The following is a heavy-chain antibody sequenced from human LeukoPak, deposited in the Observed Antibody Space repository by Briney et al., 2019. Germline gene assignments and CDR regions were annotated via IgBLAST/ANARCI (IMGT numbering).Heavy chain of an antibody. Sequence: GGSLRLSCAASGFSFSSYSMNWVRQAPGKGLEWVANINLGGSAKLYVDSVKGRFTISRDNAKNSLDLQMNSLKVEDTAVYYCAAWGKYNYWGQGTLVTVSS. CDR2: INLGGSAK. J-gene: IGHJ4*02. D-gene: IGHD7-27*01. V-gene: IGHV3-7*01. CDR3: AAWGKYNY. CDR1: GFSFSSYS.